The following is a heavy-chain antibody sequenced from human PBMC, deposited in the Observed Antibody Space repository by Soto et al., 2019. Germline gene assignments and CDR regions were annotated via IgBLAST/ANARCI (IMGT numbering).Heavy chain of an antibody. D-gene: IGHD3-22*01. CDR3: AKSFYDSDGYPFTFDY. Sequence: ASVKVSCKASGYTFTSYGISWVRQAPGQGLEWMGWISAYNGNTNYAQKLQGRVTMTTDTSTSTAYMELRSLRSDDTAVYYCAKSFYDSDGYPFTFDYWGQGALVTVSS. CDR2: ISAYNGNT. V-gene: IGHV1-18*01. J-gene: IGHJ4*02. CDR1: GYTFTSYG.